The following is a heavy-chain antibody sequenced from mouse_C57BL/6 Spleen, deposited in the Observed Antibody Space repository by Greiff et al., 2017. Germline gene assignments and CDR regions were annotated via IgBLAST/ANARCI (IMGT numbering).Heavy chain of an antibody. Sequence: EVMLVESGGGLVKPGGSLKLSCAASGFTFSSYAMSWVRQTPEKRLEWVATISDGGSYTYYPDNVKGRFTISRDNAKNNLYLQMSHLKSEDTAMYYCARDDNYSNYAFAYWGQGTLVTVSA. CDR3: ARDDNYSNYAFAY. CDR1: GFTFSSYA. D-gene: IGHD2-5*01. J-gene: IGHJ3*01. V-gene: IGHV5-4*01. CDR2: ISDGGSYT.